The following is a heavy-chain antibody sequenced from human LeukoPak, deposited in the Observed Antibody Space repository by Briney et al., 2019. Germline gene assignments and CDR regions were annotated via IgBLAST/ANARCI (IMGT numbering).Heavy chain of an antibody. CDR2: IDPSDSYT. CDR1: GYTFTSYW. D-gene: IGHD1-1*01. V-gene: IGHV5-10-1*01. J-gene: IGHJ4*02. Sequence: GASLPISCKGSGYTFTSYWITCVRQMHGKGLEWMGRIDPSDSYTNYSPSFQGHVTISADKSISTAYLQWSSLKASATAMYYCARYTTGAFDYWGQGTLVTVSS. CDR3: ARYTTGAFDY.